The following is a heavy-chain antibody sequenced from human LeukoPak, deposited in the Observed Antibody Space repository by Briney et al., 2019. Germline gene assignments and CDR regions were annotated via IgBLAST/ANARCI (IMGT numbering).Heavy chain of an antibody. CDR3: ARADSSIAARLSRSSIFNYYYYMDV. D-gene: IGHD6-6*01. CDR2: IYTSGST. CDR1: GGSISTYY. Sequence: SETLSLTCTVSGGSISTYYWSWIRQPAGKGLEWIGRIYTSGSTNYNPSLKSRVTMSVDTSKNQFSLKLRSVTAADTAVYYCARADSSIAARLSRSSIFNYYYYMDVWGKGTTVTVSS. J-gene: IGHJ6*03. V-gene: IGHV4-4*07.